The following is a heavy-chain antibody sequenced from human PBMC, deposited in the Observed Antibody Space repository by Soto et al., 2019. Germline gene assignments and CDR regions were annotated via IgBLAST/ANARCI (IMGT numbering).Heavy chain of an antibody. CDR2: ISYDGSNK. CDR1: GFTFSSYG. D-gene: IGHD1-26*01. Sequence: GGSLRLSCAASGFTFSSYGMHWVRQAPGKGLEWVAVISYDGSNKYYADSVKGRFTISRDNSKNTLYLQMNSLRAEDTAVYYCAKDVGLGYFDYWGQGTLVTVSS. V-gene: IGHV3-30*18. J-gene: IGHJ4*02. CDR3: AKDVGLGYFDY.